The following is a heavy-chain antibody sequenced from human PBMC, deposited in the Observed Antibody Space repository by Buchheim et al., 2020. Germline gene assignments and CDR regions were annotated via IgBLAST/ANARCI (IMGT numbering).Heavy chain of an antibody. D-gene: IGHD3-9*01. J-gene: IGHJ4*02. Sequence: EVQLVESGGGLVQPGGSLRLSCAASGFTLSSYWMHWVRQAPGKGLVWVSRINSDWSSTTYADSVKGRFTISRDNAKNTLFLQMSSLGAKDTAVYYCARAIDYTSYSNWYDIWGQGTL. CDR3: ARAIDYTSYSNWYDI. CDR2: INSDWSST. CDR1: GFTLSSYW. V-gene: IGHV3-74*01.